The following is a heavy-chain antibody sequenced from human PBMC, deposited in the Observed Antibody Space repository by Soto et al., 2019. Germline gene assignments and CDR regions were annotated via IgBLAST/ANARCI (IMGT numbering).Heavy chain of an antibody. CDR1: GGTFSSYA. CDR2: IIPIFGTA. V-gene: IGHV1-69*12. Sequence: QVQLVQSGAEVKKPGSSVKVSCKASGGTFSSYAISWVRQAPGQGLEWMGGIIPIFGTANYAQKFQGRVTMTADESTSTAYMELSSLRSEDTAVYYCARPTRYYYDSSGQSAWFDPWGQGTLVTGSS. CDR3: ARPTRYYYDSSGQSAWFDP. D-gene: IGHD3-22*01. J-gene: IGHJ5*02.